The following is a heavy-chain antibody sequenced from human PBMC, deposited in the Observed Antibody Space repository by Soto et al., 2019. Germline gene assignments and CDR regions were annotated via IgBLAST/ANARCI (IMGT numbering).Heavy chain of an antibody. V-gene: IGHV5-51*01. CDR1: GYSFTSYW. CDR3: ARGRRYCSSTSCYYYYYYMDV. D-gene: IGHD2-2*01. CDR2: IYPGDSDT. Sequence: PGESLKISCKGSGYSFTSYWIGWVRQMPGKGLEWMGIIYPGDSDTRYSPSFQGQVTISADKSISTAYLQWSSLKASDTAMYYCARGRRYCSSTSCYYYYYYMDVWGKGTTVTVSS. J-gene: IGHJ6*03.